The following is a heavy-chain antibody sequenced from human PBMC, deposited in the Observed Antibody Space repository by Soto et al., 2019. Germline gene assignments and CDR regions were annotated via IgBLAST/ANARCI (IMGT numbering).Heavy chain of an antibody. V-gene: IGHV3-23*01. CDR1: GFTFSSYA. CDR3: ANHGGDYVAYFDN. Sequence: GGSLRLSCAASGFTFSSYAMSWVRQAPGKGLEWVSAISSSGGGTYYADSVKGRFTISRDNAKNTLYMQVNSLRAEDTAVYYCANHGGDYVAYFDNWGQGTLVTVSS. D-gene: IGHD4-17*01. CDR2: ISSSGGGT. J-gene: IGHJ4*02.